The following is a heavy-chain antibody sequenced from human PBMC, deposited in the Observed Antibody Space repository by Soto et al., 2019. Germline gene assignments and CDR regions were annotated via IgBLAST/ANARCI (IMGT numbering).Heavy chain of an antibody. V-gene: IGHV4-39*07. J-gene: IGHJ3*02. CDR3: AREWVEYCSGGSCYSAFDI. D-gene: IGHD2-15*01. Sequence: SETLSLTCTVSGGSISSSSYYWGWIRQPPGKGLEWIGSIYYSGSTYYNPSLKSRVTISVDTSKNQFSLKLSSVTAADTAVYYCAREWVEYCSGGSCYSAFDIWGQGTMVTVSS. CDR2: IYYSGST. CDR1: GGSISSSSYY.